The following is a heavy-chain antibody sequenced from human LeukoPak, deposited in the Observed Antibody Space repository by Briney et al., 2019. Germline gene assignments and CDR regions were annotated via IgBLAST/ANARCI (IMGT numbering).Heavy chain of an antibody. J-gene: IGHJ6*03. CDR3: TRAGYSSSLFDYYFYMDV. CDR2: ISTSSSDI. Sequence: GGSLRLSCAASGFTFSTYTMIWVRQAPGKGLEWVSSISTSSSDIYYGDSVKGRFTISRDNAKNSVFLQMNSLRAADTAVYYCTRAGYSSSLFDYYFYMDVWGKGTTVTVSS. V-gene: IGHV3-21*01. D-gene: IGHD6-13*01. CDR1: GFTFSTYT.